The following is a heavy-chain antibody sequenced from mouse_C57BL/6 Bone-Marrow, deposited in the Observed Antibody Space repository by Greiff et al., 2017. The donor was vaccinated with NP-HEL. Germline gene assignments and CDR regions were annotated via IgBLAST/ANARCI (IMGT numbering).Heavy chain of an antibody. V-gene: IGHV1-64*01. Sequence: QVQLQQPGAELVKPGASVKLSCKASGYTFTSYWMHWVKQRPGQGLEWIGMIHPNSGSTNYNEKFKSKATLTVDKTSSPAYMQLSSLTSEDSAVYYCARWPSNYYGSTWFAYWGQGTLVTVSA. CDR1: GYTFTSYW. J-gene: IGHJ3*01. CDR3: ARWPSNYYGSTWFAY. D-gene: IGHD1-1*01. CDR2: IHPNSGST.